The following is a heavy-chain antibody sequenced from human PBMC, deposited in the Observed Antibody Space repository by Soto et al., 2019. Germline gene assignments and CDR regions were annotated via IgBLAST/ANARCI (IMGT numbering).Heavy chain of an antibody. CDR1: GFTFSDAA. CDR2: IRAKAYSYAT. CDR3: TRHSVDY. Sequence: EVQLVESGGGLAQPGGSLKLSCAASGFTFSDAALHWVRQASGKGLEWVGRIRAKAYSYATAYAASVKVRFTISRDDSKSTAYLQMNSLKTEDTAVYYCTRHSVDYWGQGTLVTVSS. V-gene: IGHV3-73*01. J-gene: IGHJ4*02.